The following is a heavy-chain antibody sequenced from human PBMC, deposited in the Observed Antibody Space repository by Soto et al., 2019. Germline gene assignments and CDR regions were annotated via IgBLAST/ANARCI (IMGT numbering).Heavy chain of an antibody. D-gene: IGHD2-2*01. J-gene: IGHJ4*02. V-gene: IGHV3-11*05. Sequence: QVQLVESGGGLVKPGGSLRLSCAVSGFTFSDYYMTWIRQAPGKGLEWVSYISSSTSHTNYADSVKGRFTISRDNDKNSMVLQVNSLRAEATAVYYCARGRVAAADYFDFGGQGTLVTVSS. CDR3: ARGRVAAADYFDF. CDR1: GFTFSDYY. CDR2: ISSSTSHT.